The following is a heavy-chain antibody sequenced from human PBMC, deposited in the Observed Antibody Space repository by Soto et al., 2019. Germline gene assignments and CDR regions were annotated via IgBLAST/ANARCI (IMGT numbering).Heavy chain of an antibody. CDR3: AKDGHHYDFWSGFHFAY. CDR1: GFTFSSYA. CDR2: ISGSGGST. V-gene: IGHV3-23*01. Sequence: EVQLLESGGGLVQPGGSLRLSCAASGFTFSSYAMSWVRQAPGKGLEWVSVISGSGGSTYYADSVKGRFTISRDNSKNTLYLHMNSLRADDTAVYYCAKDGHHYDFWSGFHFAYWGQGTVVTVSS. D-gene: IGHD3-3*01. J-gene: IGHJ4*02.